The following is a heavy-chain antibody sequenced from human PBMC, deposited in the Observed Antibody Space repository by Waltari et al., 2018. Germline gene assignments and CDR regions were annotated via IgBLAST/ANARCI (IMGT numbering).Heavy chain of an antibody. D-gene: IGHD1-26*01. J-gene: IGHJ6*02. CDR3: ARGVGGSAGWYYYGMDV. CDR2: ISSSSSYI. CDR1: GFTFLRYS. V-gene: IGHV3-21*01. Sequence: EVHLVESGGGLVNHGGSLRLYCAASGFTFLRYSMNWVRQAPGRGLEWVSCISSSSSYIYYADSVKGRFTISRDNAKNSLYLEMNSLRAEDTAVYYCARGVGGSAGWYYYGMDVWGQGTTVTVSS.